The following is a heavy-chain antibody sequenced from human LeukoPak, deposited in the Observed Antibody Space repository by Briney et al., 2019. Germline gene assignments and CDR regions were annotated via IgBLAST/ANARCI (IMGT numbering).Heavy chain of an antibody. D-gene: IGHD3-10*01. CDR3: ARLADAWELYSPDNFDS. CDR1: GGSISSSSYY. CDR2: IYYSGST. V-gene: IGHV4-39*01. Sequence: SETLSLTCTASGGSISSSSYYWGWIRQPPGKGLEWIGRIYYSGSTYYNPSLKSRVTISVDTSKNQFSLKLSSVTAADTAVFYCARLADAWELYSPDNFDSWGQGTLVTVSS. J-gene: IGHJ4*02.